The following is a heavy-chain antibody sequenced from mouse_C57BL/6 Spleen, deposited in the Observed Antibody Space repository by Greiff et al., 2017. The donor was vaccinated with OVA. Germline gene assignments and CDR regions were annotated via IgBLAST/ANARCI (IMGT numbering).Heavy chain of an antibody. CDR3: ARFDDYSDFDY. D-gene: IGHD2-3*01. Sequence: QVQLQQPGAELVKPGASVKLSCKASGYTFTSYWMHWVKQRPGQGLEWIGMIHPNSGSTNYNEKFKSKATLTVDKSSSTAYMQLSSLTSEDSAVYYCARFDDYSDFDYWGQGTTLTVSS. V-gene: IGHV1-64*01. J-gene: IGHJ2*01. CDR1: GYTFTSYW. CDR2: IHPNSGST.